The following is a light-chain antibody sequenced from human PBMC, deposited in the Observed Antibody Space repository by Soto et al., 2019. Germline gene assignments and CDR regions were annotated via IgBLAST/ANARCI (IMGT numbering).Light chain of an antibody. Sequence: DIVMTQSPDSLSVSLGERATINCKSSQNLLSSSDNRNYLGCFQQKPGQPPKLIISWASARQSGVPDRFSGSGSGTDFTLTISSLQAEDVAVYYCQQYYGAPITFGQGTRLEIK. CDR1: QNLLSSSDNRNY. CDR3: QQYYGAPIT. J-gene: IGKJ5*01. CDR2: WAS. V-gene: IGKV4-1*01.